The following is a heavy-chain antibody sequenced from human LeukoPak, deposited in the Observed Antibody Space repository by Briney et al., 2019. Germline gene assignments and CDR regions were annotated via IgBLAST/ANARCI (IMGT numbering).Heavy chain of an antibody. CDR2: ISAYNGNT. CDR1: GYTFTSYG. CDR3: ARDGSSSSSVYYYYGMDV. V-gene: IGHV1-18*01. J-gene: IGHJ6*02. D-gene: IGHD6-6*01. Sequence: ASVKVSCKASGYTFTSYGISWVRQAPGQGLEWMGWISAYNGNTNYAQKLQGRVTMTTDTSTSTAYMELRSLRSDDTAVYYCARDGSSSSSVYYYYGMDVWGQGPTVTVSS.